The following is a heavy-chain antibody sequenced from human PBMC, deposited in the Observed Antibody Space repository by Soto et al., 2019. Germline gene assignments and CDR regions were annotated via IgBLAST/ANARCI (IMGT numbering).Heavy chain of an antibody. CDR1: GGSVSSGSYY. V-gene: IGHV4-61*01. CDR3: ARDYYYYGMDV. Sequence: SETLSLTCTVSGGSVSSGSYYWSWIRQPPGKGLEWIGYIYYSGSINYNPSLKSRVTISVDTSKNQFSLKLSSVTAADTAVYYCARDYYYYGMDVWGQGTTVTVSS. CDR2: IYYSGSI. J-gene: IGHJ6*02.